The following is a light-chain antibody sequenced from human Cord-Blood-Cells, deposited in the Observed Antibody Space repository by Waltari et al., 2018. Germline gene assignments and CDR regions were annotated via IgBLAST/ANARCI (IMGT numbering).Light chain of an antibody. CDR2: WAS. CDR3: QQYYSTPGT. Sequence: DIVMTQSPDSLAVSLGERANINCKSSQSVLYSSNNKNYLAWYQQKPGQPPKLLIYWASTRESGVPDRFSGSGSGTDFTLTISSLQAEDVAVYYCQQYYSTPGTFGQGTKVEIK. V-gene: IGKV4-1*01. J-gene: IGKJ1*01. CDR1: QSVLYSSNNKNY.